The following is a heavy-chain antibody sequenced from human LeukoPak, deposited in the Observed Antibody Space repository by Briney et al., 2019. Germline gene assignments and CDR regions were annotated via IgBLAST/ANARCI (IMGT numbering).Heavy chain of an antibody. J-gene: IGHJ4*02. V-gene: IGHV3-7*04. Sequence: GGSLRLSCAASGLTLNRYWMSWVRQAPGKGLEWVANIEQDGSEKDYVDSVKGRFTISRDNAKNSLYLQMHSLRVEDTAVYYCARDTRGYASFDYWGQGTLVTVSS. D-gene: IGHD2-2*01. CDR3: ARDTRGYASFDY. CDR1: GLTLNRYW. CDR2: IEQDGSEK.